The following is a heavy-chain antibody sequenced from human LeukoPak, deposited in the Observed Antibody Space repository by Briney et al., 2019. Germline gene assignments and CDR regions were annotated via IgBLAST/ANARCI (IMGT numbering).Heavy chain of an antibody. D-gene: IGHD2-21*02. Sequence: GASVKVSCKASGYTFTGYYMHWVRQAPGQGLEWMGWINPNSGGTNYAQKLQGRVTMTTDTSTSTAYMELRSLRSDDTAVYYCARVSYCGGDCYGYFDYWGQGTLVTVSS. CDR2: INPNSGGT. CDR3: ARVSYCGGDCYGYFDY. J-gene: IGHJ4*02. CDR1: GYTFTGYY. V-gene: IGHV1-2*02.